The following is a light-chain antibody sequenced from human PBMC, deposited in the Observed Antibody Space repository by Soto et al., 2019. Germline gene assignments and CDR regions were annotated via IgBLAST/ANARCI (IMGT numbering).Light chain of an antibody. J-gene: IGKJ2*01. CDR1: QSVSSN. V-gene: IGKV3-15*01. Sequence: EIVMTQSPATLSVSPGERATLSCRASQSVSSNLAWYQQKPGQAPRLLIYGASTRAAGIPAWFSGSESGTEFTFIIMTVQSEACAVYYCQQYNNWLVSFGQGTKLEIK. CDR3: QQYNNWLVS. CDR2: GAS.